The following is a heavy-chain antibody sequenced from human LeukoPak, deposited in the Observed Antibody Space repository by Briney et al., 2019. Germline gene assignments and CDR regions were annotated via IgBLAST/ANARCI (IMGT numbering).Heavy chain of an antibody. V-gene: IGHV4-34*01. J-gene: IGHJ6*03. CDR1: GGSFSGYY. Sequence: SETLSLTCAVYGGSFSGYYWSWIRQPPGKGLEWIGEINHSGSTNYNPSLKSRVTISVDASKNQFSLKLSSVTAADTAVYYCARLTKNDSGSYRFGKKKRGYMDVWGKGTTVTISS. CDR3: ARLTKNDSGSYRFGKKKRGYMDV. D-gene: IGHD3-10*01. CDR2: INHSGST.